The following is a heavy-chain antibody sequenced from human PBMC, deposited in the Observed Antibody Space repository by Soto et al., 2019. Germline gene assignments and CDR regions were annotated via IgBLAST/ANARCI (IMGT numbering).Heavy chain of an antibody. J-gene: IGHJ6*02. V-gene: IGHV3-23*01. CDR2: ISGGGGST. D-gene: IGHD3-10*01. CDR3: AKAVTLVRGINPYSYGLDV. CDR1: GFPFSSYV. Sequence: GGSLRLSCAVSGFPFSSYVMTWVRQAPGKGLEWVSVISGGGGSTNYAESVKGRFTISRDNSENTLYLQMNSLRAEDTAVYYCAKAVTLVRGINPYSYGLDVWGQGNTVTVSS.